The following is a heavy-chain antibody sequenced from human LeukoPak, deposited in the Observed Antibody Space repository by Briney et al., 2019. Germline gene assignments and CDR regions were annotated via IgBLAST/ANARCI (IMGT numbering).Heavy chain of an antibody. Sequence: SETLSLTCTVSGGSISSSSYYWGWIRQPPGKGLEWIGSIYHSGSTYYNPSLKSRVTISVDTSKNQFSLKLSSVTAADTAVYYCAREGYCSGGRCYPGDYWGQGTLVTVSS. CDR2: IYHSGST. J-gene: IGHJ4*02. D-gene: IGHD2-15*01. CDR1: GGSISSSSYY. CDR3: AREGYCSGGRCYPGDY. V-gene: IGHV4-39*07.